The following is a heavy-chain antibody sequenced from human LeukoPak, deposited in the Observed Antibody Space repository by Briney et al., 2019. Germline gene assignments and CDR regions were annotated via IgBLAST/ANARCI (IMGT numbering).Heavy chain of an antibody. V-gene: IGHV5-51*01. J-gene: IGHJ4*02. CDR2: IYPGDSDT. CDR3: ARRKGCSSTSCPPDY. Sequence: ESLKISCKGSGYSFTSYWIGWVRQMPGKGLEWMGIIYPGDSDTRYSPSFQGQVTISADKSINTAYLQWSSLKASDTAMYYCARRKGCSSTSCPPDYWGQGTLVSVSS. CDR1: GYSFTSYW. D-gene: IGHD2-2*01.